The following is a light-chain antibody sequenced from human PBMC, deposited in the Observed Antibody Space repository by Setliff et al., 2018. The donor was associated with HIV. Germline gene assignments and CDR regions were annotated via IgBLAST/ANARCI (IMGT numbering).Light chain of an antibody. CDR3: CSYVGSTTRVV. V-gene: IGLV2-23*02. CDR2: EVT. J-gene: IGLJ2*01. Sequence: QSALAQPASVSGSPGQSITISCTGSRSDVGNYNLVSWYQQYPGKAPKIMIYEVTKRPSGVSNRFSGSKSGNTASLTISGLQAEDEADYYCCSYVGSTTRVVFGGGTKVTVL. CDR1: RSDVGNYNL.